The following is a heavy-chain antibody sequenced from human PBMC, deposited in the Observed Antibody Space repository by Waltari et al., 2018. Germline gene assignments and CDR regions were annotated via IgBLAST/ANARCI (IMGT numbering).Heavy chain of an antibody. D-gene: IGHD2-2*01. Sequence: APGKGRVWFSGSKGDGGSTSYADSVKGRFTISRDNANNTLYLQMNSLRAEDTAVYYCTRTRYCSTTSCQVDWFDPWGQGTLVTVSS. V-gene: IGHV3-74*01. CDR3: TRTRYCSTTSCQVDWFDP. CDR2: SKGDGGST. J-gene: IGHJ5*02.